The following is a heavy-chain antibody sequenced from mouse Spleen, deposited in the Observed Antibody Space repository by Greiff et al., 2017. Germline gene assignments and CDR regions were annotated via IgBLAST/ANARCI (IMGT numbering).Heavy chain of an antibody. J-gene: IGHJ4*01. CDR2: ISYDGSN. Sequence: EVKVEESGPGLVKPSQSLSLTCSVTGYSITSGYYWNWIRQFPGNKLEWMGYISYDGSNNYNPSLKNRISITRDTSKNQFFLKLNSVTTEDTATYYCARDGLRNAMDYWGQGTSVTVSS. V-gene: IGHV3-6*01. CDR3: ARDGLRNAMDY. CDR1: GYSITSGYY.